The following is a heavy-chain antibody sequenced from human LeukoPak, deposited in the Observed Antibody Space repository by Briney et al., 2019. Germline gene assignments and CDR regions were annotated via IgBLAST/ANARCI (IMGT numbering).Heavy chain of an antibody. CDR2: IYYSGST. V-gene: IGHV4-59*01. Sequence: SETLSLTCTVSGGSISSYYWSWIRQPPGKGLEWIGYIYYSGSTNYNPSLKSRVTISVDTSKNQFSLKLSSVTAADTAVYYCARGVPLGPYSNYSPPYYCYMDVWGKGTTVTVSS. CDR3: ARGVPLGPYSNYSPPYYCYMDV. CDR1: GGSISSYY. D-gene: IGHD4-11*01. J-gene: IGHJ6*03.